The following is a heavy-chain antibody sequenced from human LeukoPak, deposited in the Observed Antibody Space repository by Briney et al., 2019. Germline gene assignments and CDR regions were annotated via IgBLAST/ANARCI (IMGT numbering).Heavy chain of an antibody. CDR2: INPNSGGT. V-gene: IGHV1-2*02. D-gene: IGHD2-21*02. CDR3: ARAVTLADAFDI. CDR1: GYTFTGYY. J-gene: IGHJ3*02. Sequence: ASVKVSCKASGYTFTGYYMHWVRQAPGQGLEWVGWINPNSGGTNYAQKFQGRVTMTRDTSISTAYMELSRLRSDDTAVYYCARAVTLADAFDIWGQGTMVTVSS.